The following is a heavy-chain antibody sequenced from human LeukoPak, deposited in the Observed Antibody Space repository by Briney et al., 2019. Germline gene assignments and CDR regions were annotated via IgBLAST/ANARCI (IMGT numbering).Heavy chain of an antibody. Sequence: ASVKVSCKASGYTFTSYAMHWVRQAPGQRLEWMGWINAGNGNTKYSQKFQGRVTITRDTSASTAYMELSSLRSEDTAVYYCARDDSGSYYVFDYWGQGTLVTVSS. CDR3: ARDDSGSYYVFDY. CDR2: INAGNGNT. D-gene: IGHD1-26*01. V-gene: IGHV1-3*01. J-gene: IGHJ4*02. CDR1: GYTFTSYA.